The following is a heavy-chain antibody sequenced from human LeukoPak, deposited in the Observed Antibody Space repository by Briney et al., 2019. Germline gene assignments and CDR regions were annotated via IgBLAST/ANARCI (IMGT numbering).Heavy chain of an antibody. V-gene: IGHV4-4*07. CDR2: IYTSGST. CDR3: ARDVAVAGTDYYYGMDV. CDR1: GGSISSYY. J-gene: IGHJ6*02. D-gene: IGHD6-19*01. Sequence: SETLSLTCTVSGGSISSYYWSWIRQPAGKGLEWIGRIYTSGSTNYNPSLKSRVTISVDTSKNQFSLKLSSVTAADTAVYYCARDVAVAGTDYYYGMDVWGQGTTVTVSS.